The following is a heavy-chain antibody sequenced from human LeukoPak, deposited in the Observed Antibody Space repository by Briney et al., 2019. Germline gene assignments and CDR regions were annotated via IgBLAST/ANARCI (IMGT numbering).Heavy chain of an antibody. D-gene: IGHD2-15*01. CDR2: IRHDGSNT. V-gene: IGHV3-30*02. J-gene: IGHJ4*02. CDR1: GFTFSDYG. Sequence: GGSLRLSCAASGFTFSDYGMHWVRQAPGKGLEWVAFIRHDGSNTYYADSVRGRFTTSRDNSKNTLYLQMSSLRAEDTAVYYCAKSGLNRFDYWGQGTLVTVSS. CDR3: AKSGLNRFDY.